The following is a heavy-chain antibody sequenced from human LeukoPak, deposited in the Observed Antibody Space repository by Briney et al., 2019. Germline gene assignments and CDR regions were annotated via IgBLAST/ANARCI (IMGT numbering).Heavy chain of an antibody. Sequence: GGSLRLSYAASGFTFRSYAMSSVRQAPGKGLEWVSIISDSGGSTYYADSVKGRFTISRDNSKNTLYLQMNSLSVEDTAVYYCAPSAFDYWGQGTLVTVSS. CDR3: APSAFDY. CDR2: ISDSGGST. V-gene: IGHV3-23*01. CDR1: GFTFRSYA. J-gene: IGHJ4*02.